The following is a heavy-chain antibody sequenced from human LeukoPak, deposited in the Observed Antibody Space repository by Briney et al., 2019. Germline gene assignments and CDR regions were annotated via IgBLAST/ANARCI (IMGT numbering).Heavy chain of an antibody. CDR3: AKAGWYGDHFDY. D-gene: IGHD4-17*01. J-gene: IGHJ4*02. Sequence: PGRSLRLSCAASGFTFDNYAMHWVRQAPGKGLEWVSGISWNSGSIGYADSVKGRFTISRDNAKNSLYLQMNSLRAEDTALYYCAKAGWYGDHFDYWGQGTLVTVSS. CDR1: GFTFDNYA. CDR2: ISWNSGSI. V-gene: IGHV3-9*01.